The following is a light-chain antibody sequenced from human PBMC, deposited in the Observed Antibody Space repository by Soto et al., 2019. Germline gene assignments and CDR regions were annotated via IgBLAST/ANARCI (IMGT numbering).Light chain of an antibody. CDR2: EVS. CDR3: SSYTSSSTPYV. Sequence: QSALTPPASVSGSPGQSITISCTGTSSDVGGYTYVSWYQQHPGKAPKLMIYEVSNRPSGVSNRFSGSKSGNTASLTISGLQAEDEADDYCSSYTSSSTPYVFGTGTKLTVL. CDR1: SSDVGGYTY. J-gene: IGLJ1*01. V-gene: IGLV2-14*01.